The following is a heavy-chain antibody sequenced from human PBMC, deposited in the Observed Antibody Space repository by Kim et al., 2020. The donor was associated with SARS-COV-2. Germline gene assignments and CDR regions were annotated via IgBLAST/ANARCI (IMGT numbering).Heavy chain of an antibody. J-gene: IGHJ6*02. Sequence: GSLRLSCAASGFTFSSYGMHWVRQAPGKGLEWVAVIWYDGSNKYYADSVKGRFTISRDNSKNTLYLQMNSLRAEDTAVYYCARDVQDDYGDYWYNGMDVRGPGTTVTVSS. CDR3: ARDVQDDYGDYWYNGMDV. D-gene: IGHD4-17*01. CDR1: GFTFSSYG. V-gene: IGHV3-33*01. CDR2: IWYDGSNK.